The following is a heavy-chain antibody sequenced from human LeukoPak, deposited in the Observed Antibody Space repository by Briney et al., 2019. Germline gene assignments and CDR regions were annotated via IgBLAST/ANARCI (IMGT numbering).Heavy chain of an antibody. J-gene: IGHJ4*02. CDR3: ARGRIQLWSSGFDY. D-gene: IGHD5-18*01. Sequence: GGSLRLSCAASGFTFSSYWMSWVRQAPGKGLEWVANIKQDGSEKYYVDSVKGRFTISRDNAKNSLYLQMNSLRAEDTAVYYCARGRIQLWSSGFDYWGQGTLVTVSS. V-gene: IGHV3-7*03. CDR1: GFTFSSYW. CDR2: IKQDGSEK.